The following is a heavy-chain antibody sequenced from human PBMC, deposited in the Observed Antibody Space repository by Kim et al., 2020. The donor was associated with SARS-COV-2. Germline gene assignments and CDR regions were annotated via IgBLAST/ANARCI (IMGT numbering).Heavy chain of an antibody. CDR3: AKDYHPSMVQGVRYYYYMDV. V-gene: IGHV3-30*18. D-gene: IGHD3-10*01. CDR1: GFTFSSYG. CDR2: ISYDGSNK. Sequence: GGSLRLSCAASGFTFSSYGMHWVRQAPGKGLEWVAVISYDGSNKYYADSVKGRFTISRDNSKNTLYLQMNSLRAEDTAVYYCAKDYHPSMVQGVRYYYYMDVWGKGTTVTVSS. J-gene: IGHJ6*03.